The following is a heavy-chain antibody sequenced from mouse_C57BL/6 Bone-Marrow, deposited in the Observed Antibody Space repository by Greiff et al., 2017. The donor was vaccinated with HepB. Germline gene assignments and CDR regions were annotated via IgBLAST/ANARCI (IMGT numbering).Heavy chain of an antibody. V-gene: IGHV1-50*01. D-gene: IGHD1-1*01. Sequence: QVQLQQSGAELVKPGASVKLSRKASGYTFTSYWMQWVKQRPGQGLEWIGEIDPSDSYTNYNQKFKGKATLTVDTSSSTAYMQLSSLTSEDSAVYYCARGFTTVNYWGQGTTLTVSS. CDR1: GYTFTSYW. CDR3: ARGFTTVNY. J-gene: IGHJ2*01. CDR2: IDPSDSYT.